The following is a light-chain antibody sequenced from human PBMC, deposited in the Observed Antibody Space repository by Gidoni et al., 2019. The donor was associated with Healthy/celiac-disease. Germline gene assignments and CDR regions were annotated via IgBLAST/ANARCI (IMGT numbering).Light chain of an antibody. CDR3: QQSYSTPRT. CDR2: AAS. Sequence: DIQIIQSPSSLSASVGDRVTITCRASQSISSYLNWYQQKPGKAPKLLIYAASSLQSGVPSRFSGSGSGTDFTLTISSLQPEDFATYYCQQSYSTPRTFXQXTKLEIK. J-gene: IGKJ2*01. CDR1: QSISSY. V-gene: IGKV1-39*01.